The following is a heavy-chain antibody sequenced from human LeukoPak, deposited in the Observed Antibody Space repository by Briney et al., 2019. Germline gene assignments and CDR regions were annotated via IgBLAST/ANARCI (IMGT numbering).Heavy chain of an antibody. V-gene: IGHV1-69*05. J-gene: IGHJ6*03. CDR1: GGTFSSYA. CDR3: ARVPLGESGYYYYYMDV. CDR2: IIPIFGTA. D-gene: IGHD7-27*01. Sequence: SVKVSCKASGGTFSSYAISWVRQAPGQGLEWMGGIIPIFGTANYAQKFQGRVTITTDESTSTAYMGLSSLRSEDTAVYYCARVPLGESGYYYYYMDVWGKGTTVTVSS.